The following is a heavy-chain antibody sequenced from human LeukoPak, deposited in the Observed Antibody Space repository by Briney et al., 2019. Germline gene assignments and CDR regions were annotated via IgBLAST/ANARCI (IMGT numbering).Heavy chain of an antibody. J-gene: IGHJ6*03. D-gene: IGHD3-3*01. V-gene: IGHV4-34*01. CDR2: INHSGST. Sequence: SETLSLTCAVYGGSFSGYYWSWIRQPPGKGLEWIGEINHSGSTNYNPSLKSRVTISVDTSKNQFSLKLSSVTAADTAVYYCARPSVPYSTIFGVAIPGHYYYYMDVWGKGTTVTVSS. CDR3: ARPSVPYSTIFGVAIPGHYYYYMDV. CDR1: GGSFSGYY.